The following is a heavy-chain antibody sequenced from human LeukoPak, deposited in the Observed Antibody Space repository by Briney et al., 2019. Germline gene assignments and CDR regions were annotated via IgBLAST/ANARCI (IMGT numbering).Heavy chain of an antibody. J-gene: IGHJ4*02. V-gene: IGHV3-53*01. D-gene: IGHD4-17*01. CDR1: GFTVSSNY. CDR2: IYSGGST. Sequence: GGSLRLSCAASGFTVSSNYMSWVRQAPGKGLEWVSVIYSGGSTYYADSVKGRFTISRDNSKNTLYLQMNSLRAEDTAVYYCAKDRIYLGDYGDLFDYWGQGTLVTVSS. CDR3: AKDRIYLGDYGDLFDY.